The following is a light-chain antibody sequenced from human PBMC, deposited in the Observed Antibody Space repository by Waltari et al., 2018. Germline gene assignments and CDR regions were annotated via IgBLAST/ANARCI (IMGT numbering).Light chain of an antibody. CDR2: DVN. V-gene: IGLV2-23*02. J-gene: IGLJ3*02. CDR3: FSYAGSSMWV. CDR1: SSDVGTYKF. Sequence: QSALTQPASVSGSPGQSITISCTGSSSDVGTYKFVSWYQQHPGKAPKVLIYDVNKRPSGVSYRSPGSKSGNTASLTISGLQAEDEADYYCFSYAGSSMWVFGGGTRLTVL.